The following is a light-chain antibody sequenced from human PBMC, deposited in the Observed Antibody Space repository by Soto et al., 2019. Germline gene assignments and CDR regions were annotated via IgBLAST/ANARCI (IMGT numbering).Light chain of an antibody. CDR2: AAS. CDR3: QKYDSAPWT. V-gene: IGKV1-27*01. CDR1: QAISNY. J-gene: IGKJ1*01. Sequence: DIQVTQSPSSLSASVGDRVTITCRASQAISNYLAWYQQKPGAVPNLLIYAASTLQSGVPSRFSGSGSGTDFSLTISSLQPEDVATYYCQKYDSAPWTFGQGTKVEIK.